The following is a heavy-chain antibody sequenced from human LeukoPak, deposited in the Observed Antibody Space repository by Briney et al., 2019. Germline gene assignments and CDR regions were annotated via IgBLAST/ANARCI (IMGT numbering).Heavy chain of an antibody. CDR2: INHSGST. CDR3: AGELPDYYFDY. Sequence: SETLSLTCAVYGGSFSGYYWSWIRQPPGKGLEWIGEINHSGSTNYNPSLKSRVTISVDTSKNQFSLKLSSVTAADTAVNYCAGELPDYYFDYWGQGTLVTVSS. D-gene: IGHD1-26*01. V-gene: IGHV4-34*01. CDR1: GGSFSGYY. J-gene: IGHJ4*02.